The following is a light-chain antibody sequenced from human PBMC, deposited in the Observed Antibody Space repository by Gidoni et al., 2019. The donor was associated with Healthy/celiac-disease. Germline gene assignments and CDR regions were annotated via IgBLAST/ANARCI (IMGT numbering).Light chain of an antibody. J-gene: IGLJ3*02. CDR3: QVWDSSSDHPNWV. CDR2: YDS. V-gene: IGLV3-21*04. CDR1: NIGSKS. Sequence: YVLPQPPFVSVAPGTTARSTCGGNNIGSKSVHWYQQKPGQAPVLVIYYDSDRPSGIPERFSGSNSGNTATLTISRVEAGDEADYYCQVWDSSSDHPNWVFGGGTKLTVL.